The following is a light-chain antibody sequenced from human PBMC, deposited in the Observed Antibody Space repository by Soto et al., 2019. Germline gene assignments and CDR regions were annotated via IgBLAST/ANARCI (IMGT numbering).Light chain of an antibody. CDR3: LTHKSYSWT. V-gene: IGKV1-17*01. J-gene: IGKJ1*01. CDR1: DGIRSC. Sequence: DIQMTQFPSTLSASVGDRVTITCRASDGIRSCLAWYQQKPGKAPKLLIYEASTLHSGVPSRFSGSGSGTEFTLTVRTLQAVALAICCFLTHKSYSWTLGQGT. CDR2: EAS.